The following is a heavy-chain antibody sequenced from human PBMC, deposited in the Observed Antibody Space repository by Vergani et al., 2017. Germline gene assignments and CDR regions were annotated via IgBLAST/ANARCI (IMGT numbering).Heavy chain of an antibody. CDR3: AKDSMGDYYDSSGLDY. Sequence: EVQLVESGGGLVQPGGSLKLSCAASGFTFSGSAMHWVRQASGKGLEWVGRIRSKANSYATAYAASVKGRFTISRDDSKNTAYLQMNSLKTEDTAVYYCAKDSMGDYYDSSGLDYWGQGTLVTVSS. CDR2: IRSKANSYAT. CDR1: GFTFSGSA. J-gene: IGHJ4*02. D-gene: IGHD3-22*01. V-gene: IGHV3-73*02.